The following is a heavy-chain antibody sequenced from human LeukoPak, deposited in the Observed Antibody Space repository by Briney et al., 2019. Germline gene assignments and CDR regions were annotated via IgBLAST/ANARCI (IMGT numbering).Heavy chain of an antibody. CDR3: ARIRRESVGGLYYDY. CDR2: NSFSGSS. CDR1: GDSFSGVAYY. J-gene: IGHJ4*02. D-gene: IGHD5-12*01. Sequence: SQTLSLTCTVSGDSFSGVAYYWTWFRQPPGTGLEWIGSNSFSGSSCYNPPLRAGVPISQNTSKTRCTLKRNSVTATNTPVYSGARIRRESVGGLYYDYWGRGTLVTVSS. V-gene: IGHV4-30-4*08.